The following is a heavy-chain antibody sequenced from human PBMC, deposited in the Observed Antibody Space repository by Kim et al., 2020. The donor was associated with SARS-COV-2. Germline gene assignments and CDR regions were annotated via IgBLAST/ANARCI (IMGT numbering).Heavy chain of an antibody. CDR1: GFTFDDYA. Sequence: GGSLRLSCAASGFTFDDYAMHWVRQAPGKGLEWVSFISADGSTTYYIDSVKGRFTISRDNSKNSLYLHMNSLRTEDSALYYCAKDVYCTTSTCYAYNFDYWGQGTLVTVSS. CDR2: ISADGSTT. J-gene: IGHJ4*02. V-gene: IGHV3-43*02. D-gene: IGHD2-2*01. CDR3: AKDVYCTTSTCYAYNFDY.